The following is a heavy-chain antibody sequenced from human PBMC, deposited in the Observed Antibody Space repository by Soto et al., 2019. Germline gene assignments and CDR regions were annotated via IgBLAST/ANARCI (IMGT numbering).Heavy chain of an antibody. Sequence: GASVKVSCKASGGAFSSYAISWVRQAPGQGLEWMGGIIPIFGTANYAQKFQGRVTITADESTSTAYMELSSLRSEDTAVYYCARDRNYYGSGSYLAVWGQGTTVTVSS. CDR3: ARDRNYYGSGSYLAV. CDR2: IIPIFGTA. CDR1: GGAFSSYA. V-gene: IGHV1-69*13. D-gene: IGHD3-10*01. J-gene: IGHJ6*02.